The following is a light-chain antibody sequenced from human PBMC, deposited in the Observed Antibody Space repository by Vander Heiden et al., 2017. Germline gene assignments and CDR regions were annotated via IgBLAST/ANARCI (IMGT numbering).Light chain of an antibody. CDR3: QQYYTSPIT. J-gene: IGKJ5*01. CDR2: WAS. Sequence: DIVMTQSPDSLAVSLGERATINCKSSQSILNSCKNKNNLSWYQQKPGLPPNLLINWASTRDSGVPDRFSGSGSVTDFTRTISSLQAEDVAVYYCQQYYTSPITFGQGTRLEIK. V-gene: IGKV4-1*01. CDR1: QSILNSCKNKNN.